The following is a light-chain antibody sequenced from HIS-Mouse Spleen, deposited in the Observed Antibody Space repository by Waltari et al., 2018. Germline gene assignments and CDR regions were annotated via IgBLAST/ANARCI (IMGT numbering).Light chain of an antibody. CDR3: QQLNSYPPT. V-gene: IGKV3-15*01. Sequence: EIVMTQSPATLSVSPGERATLSCRASQSVSSNLAWYQQKPGQAPRLLIYGASTRATGIPARFCGSGSGTEFTLTISSMQSEDFATYYCQQLNSYPPTFGQGTKVEIK. J-gene: IGKJ1*01. CDR2: GAS. CDR1: QSVSSN.